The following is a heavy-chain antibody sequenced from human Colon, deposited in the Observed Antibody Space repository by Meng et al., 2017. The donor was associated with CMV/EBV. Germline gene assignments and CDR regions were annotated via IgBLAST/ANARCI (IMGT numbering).Heavy chain of an antibody. CDR3: AKDRRYCSGNRCGIHSGMDV. Sequence: GESLKISCTASGMTFSNAWMSWVRQAPGKGLEWIGRIKSKIDGGTTDYAAPVKGRFSLSRDDSKNTLYLQMNSLKTEDTAVYYCAKDRRYCSGNRCGIHSGMDVWGQGTTVTVSS. D-gene: IGHD2-15*01. CDR2: IKSKIDGGTT. J-gene: IGHJ6*02. V-gene: IGHV3-15*01. CDR1: GMTFSNAW.